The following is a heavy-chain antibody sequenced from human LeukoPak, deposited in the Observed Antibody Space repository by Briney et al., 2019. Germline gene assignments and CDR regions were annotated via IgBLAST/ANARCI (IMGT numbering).Heavy chain of an antibody. D-gene: IGHD3-22*01. CDR2: IYYSGST. V-gene: IGHV4-39*01. CDR1: GGSISSSSYY. CDR3: ARGLTYYYDSSGYLGAFDI. Sequence: PSETLSLTCTVSGGSISSSSYYWGWIRQPPGKGLEWIGSIYYSGSTYYNPSLRSRVTISVDTPKNQFSLKLSSVTAADTAVYYCARGLTYYYDSSGYLGAFDIWGQGTMVTVSS. J-gene: IGHJ3*02.